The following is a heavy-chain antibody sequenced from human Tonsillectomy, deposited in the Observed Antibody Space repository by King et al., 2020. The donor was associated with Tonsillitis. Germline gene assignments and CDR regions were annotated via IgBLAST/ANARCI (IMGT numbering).Heavy chain of an antibody. D-gene: IGHD3/OR15-3a*01. CDR3: ARDGLGPVDRFDS. CDR1: GFTFSSYA. Sequence: VQLVESGGGVVQPGRSLRLSCAASGFTFSSYAMHWVRQAPGKGLEWVAVISYDGTNKSYADSVRGRFTISRDTSKNTLFLQMNNLRPEDTAVYYCARDGLGPVDRFDSWGQGTLVTVSS. J-gene: IGHJ4*02. V-gene: IGHV3-30*04. CDR2: ISYDGTNK.